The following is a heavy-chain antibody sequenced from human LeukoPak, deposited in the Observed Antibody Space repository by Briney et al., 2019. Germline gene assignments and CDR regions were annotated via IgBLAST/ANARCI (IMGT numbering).Heavy chain of an antibody. CDR2: IYNSGST. V-gene: IGHV4-61*01. J-gene: IGHJ4*02. CDR3: ARGPWGNQFDY. CDR1: GGSFSSGSDY. D-gene: IGHD3-16*01. Sequence: PSETLSLTCTVSGGSFSSGSDYWSWIRQPPGKGLEWIGYIYNSGSTNYNPSLKSRITISVDMSKNQFALKLRSVTAADTAIYYCARGPWGNQFDYWGQGTLVTVSS.